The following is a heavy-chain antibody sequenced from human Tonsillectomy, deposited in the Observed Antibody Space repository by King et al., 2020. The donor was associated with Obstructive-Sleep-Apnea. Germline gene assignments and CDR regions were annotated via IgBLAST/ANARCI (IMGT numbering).Heavy chain of an antibody. CDR1: GGSFSAYY. D-gene: IGHD2-15*01. CDR2: INHSGNT. Sequence: VQLQQWGAGLLKPSETLSLTCAVYGGSFSAYYLGWIRQPPGKGLEWIGEINHSGNTNCNPSLKGRVAISVDTSMNQFSLKLHSVTAADTAVYYCARVLGAAGPDYYFDYWGQGTLVTVSS. V-gene: IGHV4-34*01. CDR3: ARVLGAAGPDYYFDY. J-gene: IGHJ4*02.